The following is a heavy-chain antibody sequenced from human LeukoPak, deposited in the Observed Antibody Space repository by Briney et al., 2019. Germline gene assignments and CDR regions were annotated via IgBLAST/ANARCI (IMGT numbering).Heavy chain of an antibody. CDR1: GYTFTAYY. CDR3: ARGDIYWDY. V-gene: IGHV1-2*02. Sequence: ASVKVSCKSSGYTFTAYYVHWVRPAPGPGPGWVGWIHPNSGGTKSAQTFQGRVTLTSDTVIATASLELHSLRLDDTAAYYCARGDIYWDYWGQGTQVTVST. D-gene: IGHD2-15*01. J-gene: IGHJ4*02. CDR2: IHPNSGGT.